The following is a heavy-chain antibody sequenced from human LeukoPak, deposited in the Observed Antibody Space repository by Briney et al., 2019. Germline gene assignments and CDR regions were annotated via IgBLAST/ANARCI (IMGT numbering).Heavy chain of an antibody. CDR2: ISTYNGNT. CDR1: GYTFTNYG. V-gene: IGHV1-18*01. Sequence: GASVKVSCKASGYTFTNYGISWVRQAPGQGLEWMGWISTYNGNTNYAQKLQGRVTMTRDTSISTAYMELSRLRSDDTAVYYCARDLPNDSSGYYWDRYDYWGQGTLVTVSS. D-gene: IGHD3-22*01. J-gene: IGHJ4*02. CDR3: ARDLPNDSSGYYWDRYDY.